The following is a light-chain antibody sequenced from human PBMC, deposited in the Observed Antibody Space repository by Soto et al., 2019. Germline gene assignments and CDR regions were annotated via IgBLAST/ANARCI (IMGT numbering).Light chain of an antibody. J-gene: IGKJ1*01. CDR2: KAS. CDR1: QSISSW. Sequence: DIQMTQSPSTLSASVGDRVTITCRASQSISSWLAWYQQKPGKAPNLLIYKASSLESGVPSRFSGSGSETEFTITISSLQPDDFATYYCQQYQSYWTFGQGTKVEIK. CDR3: QQYQSYWT. V-gene: IGKV1-5*03.